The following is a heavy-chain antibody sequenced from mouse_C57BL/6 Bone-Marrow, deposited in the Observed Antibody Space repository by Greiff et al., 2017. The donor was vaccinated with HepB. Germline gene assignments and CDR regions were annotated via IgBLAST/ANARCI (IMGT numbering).Heavy chain of an antibody. V-gene: IGHV5-9-1*02. CDR2: ISSGGDYI. D-gene: IGHD1-1*01. CDR3: TREGAYGDY. Sequence: DVQLQESGEGLVKPGGSLKLSCAASGFTFSSYAMSWVRQTPEKRLEWVAYISSGGDYIYYADTVKGRFTISRDNARNTLYLQMSSLKSEDTAMYYCTREGAYGDYWGQGTTLTVSS. CDR1: GFTFSSYA. J-gene: IGHJ2*01.